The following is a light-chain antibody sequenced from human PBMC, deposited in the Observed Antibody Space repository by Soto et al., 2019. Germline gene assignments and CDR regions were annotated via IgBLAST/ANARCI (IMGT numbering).Light chain of an antibody. Sequence: DIVMTQSPDSLAVSLGERATINCKSSQSVLYSSNNKNYLAWYQQKPGQPPKLLIYWASTRESVAPARFSGRGYGRHYTVTISSLKTEDVHVYYSQQHYCAPWKFGPGAEVELK. CDR1: QSVLYSSNNKNY. J-gene: IGKJ1*01. CDR2: WAS. V-gene: IGKV4-1*01. CDR3: QQHYCAPWK.